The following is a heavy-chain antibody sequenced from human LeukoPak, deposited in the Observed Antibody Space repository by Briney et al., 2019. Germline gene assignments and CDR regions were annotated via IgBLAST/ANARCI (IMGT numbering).Heavy chain of an antibody. V-gene: IGHV1-2*02. D-gene: IGHD4-17*01. CDR2: INPNSGGT. Sequence: GASVKVSCKASGYTFTGYYMHWVRQAPGQGLEWMGWINPNSGGTNYTQKFQGRVTMTRDTSISTAYMELSRLRSDDTAVYYCARATQARYGDYEAPDYWGQGTLVTVSS. CDR3: ARATQARYGDYEAPDY. J-gene: IGHJ4*02. CDR1: GYTFTGYY.